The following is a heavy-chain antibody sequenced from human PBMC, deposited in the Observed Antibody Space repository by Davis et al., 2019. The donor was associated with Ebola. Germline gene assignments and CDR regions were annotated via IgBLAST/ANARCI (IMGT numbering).Heavy chain of an antibody. CDR2: IKSKSDGGAA. J-gene: IGHJ4*02. CDR1: GFSFTDAW. Sequence: PGGSLRLSCAASGFSFTDAWMNWVRQAPGKGLEWVGRIKSKSDGGAADYAAPVKGRFTIPRDDSKNTVYLQMNSLKTEDTAVYYCRSNFDYWGQGALVTVSS. CDR3: RSNFDY. V-gene: IGHV3-15*01.